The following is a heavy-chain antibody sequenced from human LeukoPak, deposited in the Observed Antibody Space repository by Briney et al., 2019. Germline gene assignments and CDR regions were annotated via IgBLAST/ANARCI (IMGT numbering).Heavy chain of an antibody. CDR2: ISGSGGST. Sequence: GGSLRLSCAASGFTFSSYAMSWVRQAPGKGLEWVSAISGSGGSTYYADSVKGRFTISRDNSKNTLYLQMNSLRAEDTAVYYCARSEKVYRSGSYKSLGLQASYYYGMDVWGQGTTVTVSS. J-gene: IGHJ6*02. CDR1: GFTFSSYA. V-gene: IGHV3-23*01. D-gene: IGHD3-10*01. CDR3: ARSEKVYRSGSYKSLGLQASYYYGMDV.